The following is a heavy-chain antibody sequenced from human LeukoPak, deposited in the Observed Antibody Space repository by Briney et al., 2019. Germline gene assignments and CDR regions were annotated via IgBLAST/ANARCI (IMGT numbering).Heavy chain of an antibody. D-gene: IGHD1-26*01. CDR2: INPNSGGT. CDR1: GYTFTGYY. Sequence: ASVKASCKASGYTFTGYYMHWVRQAPGQGLEWMGWINPNSGGTNYAQKFQGRVTMTRDTSISTAYMELSRLRSDDTAVYYCAREEWELLTMDWSERYYFDYWGQGTLVTVSS. V-gene: IGHV1-2*02. J-gene: IGHJ4*02. CDR3: AREEWELLTMDWSERYYFDY.